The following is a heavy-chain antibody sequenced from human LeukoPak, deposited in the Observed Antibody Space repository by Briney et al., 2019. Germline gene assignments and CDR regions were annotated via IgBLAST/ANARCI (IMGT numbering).Heavy chain of an antibody. CDR3: AREMGGDYGSGTFLDL. Sequence: GGSLRLSCAASEFVFSDYCMSWVRQAPGKGLEWVSYISSGGDTKYYADSVKGRFTISRDNAKNSLYLQMNNLRAEDTAVYYCAREMGGDYGSGTFLDLWGQGNMVTVSS. CDR1: EFVFSDYC. CDR2: ISSGGDTK. J-gene: IGHJ5*02. D-gene: IGHD3-10*01. V-gene: IGHV3-11*01.